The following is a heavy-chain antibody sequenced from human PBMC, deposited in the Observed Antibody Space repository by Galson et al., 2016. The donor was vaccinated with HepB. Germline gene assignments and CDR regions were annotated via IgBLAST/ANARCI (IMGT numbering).Heavy chain of an antibody. V-gene: IGHV1-69*13. CDR2: FIPMFGTT. J-gene: IGHJ4*02. CDR1: GGTFSRNA. D-gene: IGHD3-22*01. CDR3: AKWGYDSGDYEFRRSYYFDY. Sequence: SVKVSCKASGGTFSRNAVSWVRQAPGQGLEWVGTFIPMFGTTNYAQKFQGRVTITADEPTSTAYMELRSLRSEDTGVYYCAKWGYDSGDYEFRRSYYFDYWGQGTLVTVSS.